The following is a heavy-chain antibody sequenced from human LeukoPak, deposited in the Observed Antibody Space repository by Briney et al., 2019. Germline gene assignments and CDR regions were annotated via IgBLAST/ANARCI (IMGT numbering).Heavy chain of an antibody. CDR1: GFTFSSYE. J-gene: IGHJ5*02. V-gene: IGHV3-48*03. Sequence: PGGSLRLSCVASGFTFSSYEMNWVRQAPGKGLEWVSYISSSGSTIYYADSVKGRFTISRDNAKNSLYLQMNSLRAEDTAVYYCARGRGALWFDPWGQGTLVTVSS. CDR2: ISSSGSTI. CDR3: ARGRGALWFDP. D-gene: IGHD3-10*01.